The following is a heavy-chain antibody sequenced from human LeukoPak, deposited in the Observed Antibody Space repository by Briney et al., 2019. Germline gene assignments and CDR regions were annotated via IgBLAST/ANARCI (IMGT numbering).Heavy chain of an antibody. V-gene: IGHV3-11*01. CDR1: GFTFSDYY. Sequence: GGSLRLSCAASGFTFSDYYMSWIRQAPGKGLEWVSYISSSGSTIYYADSVKGRFTISRDNAKNSLYLQMNSLRAEDTAVYYCAREFGYCSGGSCYSVAFDIWGQGTMVTVSS. J-gene: IGHJ3*02. CDR2: ISSSGSTI. D-gene: IGHD2-15*01. CDR3: AREFGYCSGGSCYSVAFDI.